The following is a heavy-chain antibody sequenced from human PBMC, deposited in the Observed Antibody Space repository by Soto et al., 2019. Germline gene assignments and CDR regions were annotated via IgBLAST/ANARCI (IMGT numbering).Heavy chain of an antibody. J-gene: IGHJ4*02. D-gene: IGHD3-22*01. CDR2: TYYNGNA. Sequence: PSETLSLTCNVSGASLDRSNYYWDWIRQSPGKGLEWIGTTYYNGNAYYNPSLRSPVTMSVDTSKNQFSLKLMSVTAADTAVYYCARHFVAVVIKGWGYWGQGTLVTVSS. V-gene: IGHV4-39*01. CDR1: GASLDRSNYY. CDR3: ARHFVAVVIKGWGY.